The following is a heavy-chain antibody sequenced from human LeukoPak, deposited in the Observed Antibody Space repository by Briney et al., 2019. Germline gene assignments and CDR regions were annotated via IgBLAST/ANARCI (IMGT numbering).Heavy chain of an antibody. J-gene: IGHJ4*02. CDR2: ISVGGGST. CDR1: GFTFRRYA. CDR3: AKDGGPYNWNYVTY. Sequence: GGPLRLSCAASGFTFRRYAMLGVRQAPGKALVGVTAISVGGGSTYYADSVKGRFPISRDNSKNTLYLQMNSLRAEDTAVYYCAKDGGPYNWNYVTYWGQGTLVTVSS. V-gene: IGHV3-23*01. D-gene: IGHD1-7*01.